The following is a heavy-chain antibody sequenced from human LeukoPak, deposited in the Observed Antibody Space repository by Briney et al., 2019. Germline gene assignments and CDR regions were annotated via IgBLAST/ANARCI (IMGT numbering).Heavy chain of an antibody. CDR3: ARRRDYFGSGTNL. J-gene: IGHJ5*02. V-gene: IGHV4-34*01. D-gene: IGHD3-10*01. CDR2: INHSGST. Sequence: SETLSLTCAVYGGSFGGYYWNWIRQPPGKGLEWIGEINHSGSTNYNPSLKSRVTISVDTSKNQFSLTLTSVTAADTAVYYCARRRDYFGSGTNLWGQGTLVTVSS. CDR1: GGSFGGYY.